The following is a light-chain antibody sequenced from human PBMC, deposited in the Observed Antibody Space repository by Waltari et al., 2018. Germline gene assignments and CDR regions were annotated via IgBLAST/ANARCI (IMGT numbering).Light chain of an antibody. J-gene: IGKJ2*01. V-gene: IGKV3-20*01. Sequence: VFTQSPGTLSLSPGERATLSCRASQSLTKRYLAWYQQKPGQAPRLLIYGASSRAAGIPDRFSGSGSGTDFTLTISRLEPEDSAVYYCQQYGSSIMYTFGQGTKLEIK. CDR3: QQYGSSIMYT. CDR2: GAS. CDR1: QSLTKRY.